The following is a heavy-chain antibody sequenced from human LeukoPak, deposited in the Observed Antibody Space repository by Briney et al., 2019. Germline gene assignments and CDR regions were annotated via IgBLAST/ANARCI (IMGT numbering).Heavy chain of an antibody. CDR3: AKGTKDYHGSGNFYLSRDHFISR. J-gene: IGHJ4*02. CDR1: EFTFSSYG. D-gene: IGHD3-10*01. V-gene: IGHV3-30*02. CDR2: IRYDGSNK. Sequence: PGGSLRLSCAASEFTFSSYGMHWVRQAPGKGLEGVASIRYDGSNKYYADSVKGRFTISRDNSKHTLYLQMNSLRAEDTAVYYCAKGTKDYHGSGNFYLSRDHFISRWGQGTLVTVSS.